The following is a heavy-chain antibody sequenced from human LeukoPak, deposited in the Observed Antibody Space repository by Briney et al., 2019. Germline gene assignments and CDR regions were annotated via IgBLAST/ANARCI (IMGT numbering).Heavy chain of an antibody. V-gene: IGHV4-59*08. CDR2: IYYSGST. CDR1: GGSISSYY. D-gene: IGHD2-2*01. Sequence: SETLSLTCTVSGGSISSYYWSWIRQPPGKGLEWIGYIYYSGSTNYNPSLKSRVTISVDTSKNQFSLKLSSVTAADTAVYYCARPRSGCSSTSCYRYFDYWGQGTLVTVSS. CDR3: ARPRSGCSSTSCYRYFDY. J-gene: IGHJ4*02.